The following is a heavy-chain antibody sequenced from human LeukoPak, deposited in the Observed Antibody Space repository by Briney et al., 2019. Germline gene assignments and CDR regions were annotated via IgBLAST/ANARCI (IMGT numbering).Heavy chain of an antibody. D-gene: IGHD4-17*01. V-gene: IGHV3-48*01. CDR2: ISSSSTI. Sequence: GGSLRLSCAASGFTFSSYSMNWVRQAPGKGLEWVSYISSSSTIYYADSVKGRFTISRDNAKNVLYLQMNSLRAEDTAVYYCARGAYGDLPDWFDPWGQGTLVTVSS. CDR3: ARGAYGDLPDWFDP. CDR1: GFTFSSYS. J-gene: IGHJ5*02.